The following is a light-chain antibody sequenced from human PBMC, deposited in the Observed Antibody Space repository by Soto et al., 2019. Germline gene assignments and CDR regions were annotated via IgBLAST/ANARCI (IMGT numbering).Light chain of an antibody. CDR1: SSNIGSHS. Sequence: QSVQTQPPSASGAPGQRVSISCSGSSSNIGSHSVNWYQQLPGTAPELLIYSDNQRPSGVPDRFSGSKSGTSASLAISGLQSEDEADYYCAAWDDSLNGFVFGTGTKLTVL. J-gene: IGLJ1*01. CDR3: AAWDDSLNGFV. V-gene: IGLV1-44*01. CDR2: SDN.